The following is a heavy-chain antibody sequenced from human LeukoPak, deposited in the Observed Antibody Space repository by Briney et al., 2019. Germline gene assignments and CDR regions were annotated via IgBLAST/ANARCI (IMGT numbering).Heavy chain of an antibody. Sequence: GASVKVSCKASGYTFTNYYMHWVRQAPGQGLEWMGIINPSAGSTTYAQMFQGRVTMTRDTSTSTVYMELSSLRSEDTALYYCARDEAVHSVTNVDYWGQGTLVTVSS. D-gene: IGHD4-17*01. CDR2: INPSAGST. V-gene: IGHV1-46*01. J-gene: IGHJ4*02. CDR3: ARDEAVHSVTNVDY. CDR1: GYTFTNYY.